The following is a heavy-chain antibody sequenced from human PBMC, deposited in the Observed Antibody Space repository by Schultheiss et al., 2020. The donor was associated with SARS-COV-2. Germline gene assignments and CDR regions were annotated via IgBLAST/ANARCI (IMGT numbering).Heavy chain of an antibody. J-gene: IGHJ6*02. D-gene: IGHD3-10*01. Sequence: GGSLRLSCAASGFTFSSYGMHWVRQAPGKGLEWVAVISYDGSSKYYADSVKGRFTMSRDNSKNTLYLQMNSLKTEDTAVYYCARDIRLYYGSGEYYYYGMDAWGQGTTVTVSS. CDR2: ISYDGSSK. V-gene: IGHV3-30*19. CDR1: GFTFSSYG. CDR3: ARDIRLYYGSGEYYYYGMDA.